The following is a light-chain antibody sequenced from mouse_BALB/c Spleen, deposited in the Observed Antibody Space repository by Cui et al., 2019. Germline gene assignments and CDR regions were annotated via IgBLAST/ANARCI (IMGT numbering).Light chain of an antibody. J-gene: IGKJ2*01. V-gene: IGKV14-111*01. CDR3: LQYDEFPYT. Sequence: DFKRTQSPSSMYASLGERVTITCKASQDINSYLSWFQQKPGKSPKTLIYRANRLVDGVPSRFSGSGSGQDYSLTISSLEYEDMGIYYCLQYDEFPYTFGGGTKLEIK. CDR1: QDINSY. CDR2: RAN.